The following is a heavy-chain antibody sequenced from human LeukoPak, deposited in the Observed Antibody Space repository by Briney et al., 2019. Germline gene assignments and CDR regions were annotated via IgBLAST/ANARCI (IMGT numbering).Heavy chain of an antibody. V-gene: IGHV1-69*05. D-gene: IGHD3-22*01. Sequence: ASVKVPCKASGGTFSSYAINWVRQAPGQGLEWVGRIIPIFGTANYAQKFQGRVTITTDESTSTAYMELSSLRSEDTAVYYCARGVSGYQGYYNMDVWDKGTTVTVSS. J-gene: IGHJ6*03. CDR1: GGTFSSYA. CDR3: ARGVSGYQGYYNMDV. CDR2: IIPIFGTA.